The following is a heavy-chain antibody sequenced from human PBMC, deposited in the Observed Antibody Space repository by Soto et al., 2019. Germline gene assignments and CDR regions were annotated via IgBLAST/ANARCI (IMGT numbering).Heavy chain of an antibody. CDR1: GGSISSGGYS. J-gene: IGHJ4*02. V-gene: IGHV4-30-2*01. CDR2: IYHSGST. Sequence: SETLSLTCAVSGGSISSGGYSWSWIRQPPGKGLEWIGYIYHSGSTYYNPSLKSRVTISVDRTKNQFSLKLSSVTAAAMAVLYCAILCGYCICTCCYFPTDPLEYWGQGTLVTVSS. CDR3: AILCGYCICTCCYFPTDPLEY. D-gene: IGHD2-2*03.